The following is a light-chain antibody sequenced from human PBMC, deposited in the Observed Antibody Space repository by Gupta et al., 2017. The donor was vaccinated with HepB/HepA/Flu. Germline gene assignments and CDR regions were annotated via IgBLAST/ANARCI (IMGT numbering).Light chain of an antibody. CDR1: NSNIGRNP. V-gene: IGLV1-44*01. Sequence: QSVLTHPPAASATPEQRVTITCSGSNSNIGRNPVKWYQQVPETPPQLLSDVINSRPSGVPDPFAGVTSCTSDGIATRTLASEDDAAEDDYDCDDNKNGRGVFGGGTKLTVL. CDR3: YDCDDNKNGRGV. CDR2: VIN. J-gene: IGLJ3*02.